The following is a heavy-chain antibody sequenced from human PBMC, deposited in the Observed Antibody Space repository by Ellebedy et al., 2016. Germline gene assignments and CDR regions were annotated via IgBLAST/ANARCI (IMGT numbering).Heavy chain of an antibody. Sequence: SETLSLTCTVSGASISSYYWSWIRQPPGKGLEWIGYIYSSGDTFYNPSLKSRVTISVDTSKNQFSLRLSSVTAADTAVYFCVRHRVSTAMYWGQGTLVSVSS. CDR1: GASISSYY. V-gene: IGHV4-59*08. J-gene: IGHJ4*02. CDR3: VRHRVSTAMY. D-gene: IGHD5-18*01. CDR2: IYSSGDT.